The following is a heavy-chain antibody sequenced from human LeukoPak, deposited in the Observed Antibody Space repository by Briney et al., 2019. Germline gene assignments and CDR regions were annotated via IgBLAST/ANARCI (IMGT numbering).Heavy chain of an antibody. CDR1: GGSFSGYY. J-gene: IGHJ4*02. CDR3: ARSLGSGSYYFDY. D-gene: IGHD3-10*01. V-gene: IGHV4-34*01. CDR2: INHSGST. Sequence: SETLSLTCAVYGGSFSGYYWSWIRQPPGKGLEWIGEINHSGSTNYNPSLKSRVTISVDASKNQFSLKLSSVNAADTAVYYCARSLGSGSYYFDYWGQGTLVTVSS.